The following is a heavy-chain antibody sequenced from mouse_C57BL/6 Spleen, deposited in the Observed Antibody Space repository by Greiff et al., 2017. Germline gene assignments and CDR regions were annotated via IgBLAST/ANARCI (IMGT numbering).Heavy chain of an antibody. V-gene: IGHV1-50*01. CDR3: ARPQLGYFDY. CDR2: IDPSDSYT. D-gene: IGHD4-1*02. J-gene: IGHJ2*01. Sequence: QVQLQQPGAELVKPGASVKLSCEASGYTFTSYWMQWVKQRPGQGLEWIGEIDPSDSYTNYNQKFKGKATLTVDTSSSTAYMQLSSLTSEDSAVYYCARPQLGYFDYWGQGTTLTVSS. CDR1: GYTFTSYW.